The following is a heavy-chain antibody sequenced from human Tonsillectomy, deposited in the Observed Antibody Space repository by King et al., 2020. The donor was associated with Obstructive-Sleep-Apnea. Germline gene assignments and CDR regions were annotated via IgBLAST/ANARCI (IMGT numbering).Heavy chain of an antibody. CDR1: GFTFSHYA. Sequence: VQLVESGGGVVQPGRSLRLSCAASGFTFSHYAMHWVRQAPGKGLEWVAVISYDGSNKYYADSVKGRFTISRDNSKNTLYLQMNSLRPEDTAVYYCARGGRGSFLQPEQQDYSYYGMDVWGQGTTVTVSS. CDR2: ISYDGSNK. D-gene: IGHD6-13*01. J-gene: IGHJ6*02. CDR3: ARGGRGSFLQPEQQDYSYYGMDV. V-gene: IGHV3-30*04.